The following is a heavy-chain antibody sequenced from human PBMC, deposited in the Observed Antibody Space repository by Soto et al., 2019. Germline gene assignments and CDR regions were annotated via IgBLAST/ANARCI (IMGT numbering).Heavy chain of an antibody. V-gene: IGHV3-23*01. J-gene: IGHJ3*02. CDR3: AKDAYYDFWSGFDAFDI. CDR2: ISRSGGGI. Sequence: GGSLRLSCAASGFILSDCAMNWVRQAPGKGQEWVSYISRSGGGIDYADSVKGRFTISRDNSKNTLYLQMNSLRAEDTAVYYCAKDAYYDFWSGFDAFDIWGQGTMVTVSS. CDR1: GFILSDCA. D-gene: IGHD3-3*01.